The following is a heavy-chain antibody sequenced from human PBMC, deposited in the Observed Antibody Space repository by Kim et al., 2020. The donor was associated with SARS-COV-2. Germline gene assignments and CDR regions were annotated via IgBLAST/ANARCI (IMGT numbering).Heavy chain of an antibody. CDR1: GGSFSGYY. Sequence: SETLSLTCAVYGGSFSGYYWSWIRQPPGKGLEWIGEINHSGSTNYNPSLKSRVTISVDTSKNQFSLKLSSVTAADTAVYYCARGIGQGGHYYGSGSYYPRPTYYYYMDVWGKGTTVTVSS. CDR2: INHSGST. CDR3: ARGIGQGGHYYGSGSYYPRPTYYYYMDV. J-gene: IGHJ6*03. V-gene: IGHV4-34*01. D-gene: IGHD3-10*01.